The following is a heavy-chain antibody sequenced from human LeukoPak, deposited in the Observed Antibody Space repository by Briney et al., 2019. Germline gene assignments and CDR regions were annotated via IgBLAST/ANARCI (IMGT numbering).Heavy chain of an antibody. CDR3: ARITMIVVVNLGWFDP. Sequence: PSETLSLTCTVSGGSISSSSYYWGWIRQPPGKGLEWIGSIYYSGSTYYNPSLKSRVTISVDTSKNRFSLKLSSVTAADTAVYYCARITMIVVVNLGWFDPWGQGTLVTVSS. CDR2: IYYSGST. D-gene: IGHD3-22*01. V-gene: IGHV4-39*01. J-gene: IGHJ5*02. CDR1: GGSISSSSYY.